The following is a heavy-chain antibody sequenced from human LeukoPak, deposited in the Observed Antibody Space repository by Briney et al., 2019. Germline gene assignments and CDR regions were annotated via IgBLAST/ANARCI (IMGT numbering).Heavy chain of an antibody. J-gene: IGHJ6*02. CDR3: AREPYKPTIVVVPAAKEYGMDV. D-gene: IGHD2-2*01. V-gene: IGHV3-21*01. CDR2: ISSSSSYI. Sequence: KPGGSLRLSCAASGFTVSINHMSWVRQAPGKGLEWVSSISSSSSYIYYADSVKGRFTISRDNAKNSLYLQMNSLRAEDTAVYYCAREPYKPTIVVVPAAKEYGMDVWGQGTTVTVSS. CDR1: GFTVSINH.